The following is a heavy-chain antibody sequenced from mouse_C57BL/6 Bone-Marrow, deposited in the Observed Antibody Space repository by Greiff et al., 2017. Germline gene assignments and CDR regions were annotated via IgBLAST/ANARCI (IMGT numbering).Heavy chain of an antibody. CDR3: ARSRQRGLRYCDV. D-gene: IGHD3-2*01. J-gene: IGHJ1*01. Sequence: VQLQQSGAELARPGASVKLSCTASGYTFTSYGISWVKQRPGQGLEWIGEICPGSGNTYYNEKFKGKATLTADKSSSTAYIEIRSLTSEDSAVYFDARSRQRGLRYCDVEGWGTAVTVTA. CDR1: GYTFTSYG. CDR2: ICPGSGNT. V-gene: IGHV1-81*01.